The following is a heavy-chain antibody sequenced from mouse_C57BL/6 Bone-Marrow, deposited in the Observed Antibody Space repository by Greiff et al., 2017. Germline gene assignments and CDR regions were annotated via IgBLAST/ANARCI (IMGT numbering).Heavy chain of an antibody. CDR3: ARVPHYYGSRYFDV. D-gene: IGHD1-1*01. CDR1: GYTFTSYW. V-gene: IGHV1-59*01. J-gene: IGHJ1*03. Sequence: QVQLQQPGAELVRPGTSVKLSCKASGYTFTSYWMHWVKQRPGQGLEWIGVIDPSDSYTNYNQKFKGKATLTVDTSSSTAYMQLSSLTSEDSAVYYCARVPHYYGSRYFDVWGTGTTVTVSS. CDR2: IDPSDSYT.